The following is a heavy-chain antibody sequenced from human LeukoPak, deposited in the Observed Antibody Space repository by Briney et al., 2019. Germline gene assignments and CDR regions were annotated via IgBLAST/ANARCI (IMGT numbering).Heavy chain of an antibody. D-gene: IGHD5-18*01. Sequence: GGSLRLSCAASGFTFSSYSMNWVRQAPGKGLEWVSSISSSSSYIYYADSVKGRFTISRDNAKNSLYLQMNSLRAEDTAVYYCARVIDQLWCDYWGQGTLVTVSS. V-gene: IGHV3-21*01. CDR1: GFTFSSYS. CDR2: ISSSSSYI. CDR3: ARVIDQLWCDY. J-gene: IGHJ4*02.